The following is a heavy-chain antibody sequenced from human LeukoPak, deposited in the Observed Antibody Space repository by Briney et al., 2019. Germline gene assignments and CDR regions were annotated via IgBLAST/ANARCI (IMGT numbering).Heavy chain of an antibody. CDR3: ARGGEFYGSGSYSPFDY. CDR1: GFTFSSYG. CDR2: ISYDGSNK. Sequence: GGSLRLSCAASGFTFSSYGMHWVRQAPGKGLEWVAVISYDGSNKYYADSVKGRFTISRDNSKNTLYLQMNSLRADDTAVYYCARGGEFYGSGSYSPFDYWGQGTLVTVSS. V-gene: IGHV3-30*19. J-gene: IGHJ4*02. D-gene: IGHD3-10*01.